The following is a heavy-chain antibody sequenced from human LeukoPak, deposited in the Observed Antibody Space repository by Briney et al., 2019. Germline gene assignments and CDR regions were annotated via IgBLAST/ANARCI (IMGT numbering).Heavy chain of an antibody. Sequence: LGASVKVSCKASGYTFTGYYMHWVRQAPGQGLEWMGWINPNSGGTNYAQKFQGRVTMTRDTSISTAYMELSRLRSDDTAEYYCARALYYDSSGYYSSSYYYFQHWGQGTLVTVSS. CDR2: INPNSGGT. V-gene: IGHV1-2*03. CDR1: GYTFTGYY. J-gene: IGHJ1*01. D-gene: IGHD3-22*01. CDR3: ARALYYDSSGYYSSSYYYFQH.